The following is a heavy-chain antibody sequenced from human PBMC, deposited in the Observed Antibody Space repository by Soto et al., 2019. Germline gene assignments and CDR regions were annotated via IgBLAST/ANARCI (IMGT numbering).Heavy chain of an antibody. CDR2: ISAYNGNT. Sequence: GASVKVSCKASVYTFTIYGISWVRQAPGQGLEWMGWISAYNGNTNYAQKLQGRVTMTTDTSTSTAYMELRSLRSDDTAVYYCARDLLMTTVTTSGYWGQGTLVTGSS. CDR3: ARDLLMTTVTTSGY. V-gene: IGHV1-18*01. D-gene: IGHD4-17*01. J-gene: IGHJ4*02. CDR1: VYTFTIYG.